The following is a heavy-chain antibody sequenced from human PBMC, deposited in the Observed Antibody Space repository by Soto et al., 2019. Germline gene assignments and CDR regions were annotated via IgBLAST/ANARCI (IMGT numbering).Heavy chain of an antibody. J-gene: IGHJ4*02. Sequence: VQLVESGGGLVKPGGSLRLSCAASGFTFSNVWMNWVRQAPGKGLEWVGRIKSKTDCGTKDYAAPVKGTFTISRDDSKNTLYLQMNSLKTEDTAVYYCTPLALKYSSGWYEFSDWGQGTLVTVSS. V-gene: IGHV3-15*07. CDR2: IKSKTDCGTK. CDR3: TPLALKYSSGWYEFSD. CDR1: GFTFSNVW. D-gene: IGHD6-19*01.